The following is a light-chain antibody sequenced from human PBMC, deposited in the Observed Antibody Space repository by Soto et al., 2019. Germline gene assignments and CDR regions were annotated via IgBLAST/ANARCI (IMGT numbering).Light chain of an antibody. V-gene: IGLV1-51*01. CDR2: DND. J-gene: IGLJ2*01. CDR3: GAWDTSVSAWL. Sequence: QSVLTQPPSVSAAPGQKVTISCSGSGSNIGENSVAWFQQFPGTAPKLLIHDNDNRPSGIPDRVSGSKSGTSATLAITGLKPGDEAHSHCGAWDTSVSAWLFGGGTKLTVL. CDR1: GSNIGENS.